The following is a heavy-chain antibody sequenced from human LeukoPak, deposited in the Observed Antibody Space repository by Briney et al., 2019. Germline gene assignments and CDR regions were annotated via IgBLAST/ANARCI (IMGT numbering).Heavy chain of an antibody. CDR1: GYTFTSFG. J-gene: IGHJ4*02. Sequence: DSVKVSCKASGYTFTSFGISWVRQAPGQGLEWVGWISGYTGNINYSQKLQDRVTMTTVTSTTTAYMELRSLRTDDTAVYYCARDDGNGVVNDHWGQGTLVTVSS. D-gene: IGHD2-8*01. CDR2: ISGYTGNI. V-gene: IGHV1-18*01. CDR3: ARDDGNGVVNDH.